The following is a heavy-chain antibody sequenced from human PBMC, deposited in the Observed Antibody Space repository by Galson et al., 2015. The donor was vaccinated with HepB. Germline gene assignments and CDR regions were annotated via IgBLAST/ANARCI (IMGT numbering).Heavy chain of an antibody. Sequence: SVKVSCKASGYTFTSYGISWVRQAPGQGLEWMGWISAYNGNTNYAQKLQGRVTMTTDTSTSTAYMELRSLRSDDTAVYYCARGARLRYFDWLFPFDLWGRGTLVTVSS. CDR2: ISAYNGNT. CDR1: GYTFTSYG. D-gene: IGHD3-9*01. J-gene: IGHJ2*01. V-gene: IGHV1-18*01. CDR3: ARGARLRYFDWLFPFDL.